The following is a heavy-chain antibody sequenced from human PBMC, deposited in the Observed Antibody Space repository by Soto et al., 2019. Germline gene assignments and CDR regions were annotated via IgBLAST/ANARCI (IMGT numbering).Heavy chain of an antibody. CDR3: AREDGDPVIFDY. V-gene: IGHV4-61*01. J-gene: IGHJ4*02. D-gene: IGHD2-21*02. Sequence: SETLSLTCTVSGGSVSSGSYYWSWIRQPPGKGLEWIGYIYYSGSTNYNPSLKSRVTISVDTSKNQFSLRLSSVPAADTAVYYCAREDGDPVIFDYWGQGTLVTVSS. CDR1: GGSVSSGSYY. CDR2: IYYSGST.